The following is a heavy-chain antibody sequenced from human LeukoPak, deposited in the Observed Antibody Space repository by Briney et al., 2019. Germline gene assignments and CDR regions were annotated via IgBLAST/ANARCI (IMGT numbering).Heavy chain of an antibody. Sequence: ASVKVSCKASGYTFTSYDINWVRQATGQGLEWMGWMNPNSGNTGYAQKFQGRVTITRNTYISTAYMELSSLRSEDTAVYYCARARRIVVVPAAKEDYYYYMDVWGKGTTVTVSS. CDR3: ARARRIVVVPAAKEDYYYYMDV. V-gene: IGHV1-8*03. CDR2: MNPNSGNT. J-gene: IGHJ6*03. D-gene: IGHD2-2*01. CDR1: GYTFTSYD.